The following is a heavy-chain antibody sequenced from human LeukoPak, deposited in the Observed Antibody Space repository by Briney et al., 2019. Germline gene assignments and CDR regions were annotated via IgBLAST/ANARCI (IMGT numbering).Heavy chain of an antibody. CDR2: VYYTGTT. CDR1: GGSITRSGYY. V-gene: IGHV4-39*01. J-gene: IGHJ4*02. Sequence: SETLSLTCSVSGGSITRSGYYWGWIRQPPGKGLEWIGTVYYTGTTSYNPSLTSRLTISADTSNNQFSLKLSSVTAVDTAVYYCARHRYSFDFWGQGALVTVSS. CDR3: ARHRYSFDF.